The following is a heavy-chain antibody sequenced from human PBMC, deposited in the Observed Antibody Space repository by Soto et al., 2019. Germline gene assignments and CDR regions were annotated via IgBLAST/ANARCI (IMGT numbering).Heavy chain of an antibody. CDR2: IYYSGST. V-gene: IGHV4-31*03. Sequence: QVQLQESGPELVKPSQTLSLTCTVSGVSVSGGVYYWNWIRQHAEKGLEWIGYIYYSGSTYYNPSLRSRVTISADTSKNQFSLKLSSVTVADTAVYYCARSSVAGAGYFQHWGQGTQVIVSS. J-gene: IGHJ1*01. D-gene: IGHD6-19*01. CDR3: ARSSVAGAGYFQH. CDR1: GVSVSGGVYY.